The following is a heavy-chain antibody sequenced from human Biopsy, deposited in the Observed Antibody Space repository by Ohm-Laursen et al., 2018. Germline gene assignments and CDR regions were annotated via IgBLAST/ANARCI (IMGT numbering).Heavy chain of an antibody. Sequence: GASVKVSYKASGYTFSGYYMHWVRQAPGQGLEWMGWINPDSGVTNYAQKFQGRVTMTRDTSISTAYMELSRLGSDDTAVYYCARDKYRSWNYFDNWGQGSLVTVSS. CDR1: GYTFSGYY. D-gene: IGHD6-19*01. V-gene: IGHV1-2*02. CDR2: INPDSGVT. J-gene: IGHJ4*02. CDR3: ARDKYRSWNYFDN.